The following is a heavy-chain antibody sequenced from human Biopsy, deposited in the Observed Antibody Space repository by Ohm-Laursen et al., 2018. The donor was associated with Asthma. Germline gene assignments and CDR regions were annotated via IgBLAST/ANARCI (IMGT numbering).Heavy chain of an antibody. CDR1: GFTFGDYW. CDR2: IKHDGSEK. Sequence: SLRLSCAASGFTFGDYWMSWVRQVPGKGPEWVANIKHDGSEKNHVDSLKGRFTISRDNAKNSLYLQMNSLRAEDTAVYYCARTFHFWSPYHAEHYQLWGQGTLVTASS. D-gene: IGHD3-3*02. V-gene: IGHV3-7*01. J-gene: IGHJ1*01. CDR3: ARTFHFWSPYHAEHYQL.